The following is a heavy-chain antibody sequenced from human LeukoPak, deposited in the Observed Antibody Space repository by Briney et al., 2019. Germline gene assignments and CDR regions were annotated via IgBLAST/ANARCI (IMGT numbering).Heavy chain of an antibody. Sequence: ASVKVSCKASGYTFTGYYMHWVRQAPGQGLEWMGWINPNTGDTHYAQRFQGRVTLTRDTSITTVYMELSRLTSDDTAIFYCAVAPGDYWGQGTLVTVSS. CDR1: GYTFTGYY. V-gene: IGHV1-2*02. CDR2: INPNTGDT. CDR3: AVAPGDY. J-gene: IGHJ4*02. D-gene: IGHD2-21*01.